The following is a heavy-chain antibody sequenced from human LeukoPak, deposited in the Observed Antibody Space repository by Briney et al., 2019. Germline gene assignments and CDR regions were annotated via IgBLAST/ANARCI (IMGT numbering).Heavy chain of an antibody. V-gene: IGHV3-7*01. CDR3: ASPLNYYGSES. Sequence: GGSLRLSCATSGFTFSSYWMSWVRQAPGKGLEWVANIKQDGTEKHYVDSVKGRFTISRDNAKNSLYLQMNSLRAEDTAVYYCASPLNYYGSESWGQGTLVTASS. D-gene: IGHD3-10*01. CDR2: IKQDGTEK. J-gene: IGHJ4*02. CDR1: GFTFSSYW.